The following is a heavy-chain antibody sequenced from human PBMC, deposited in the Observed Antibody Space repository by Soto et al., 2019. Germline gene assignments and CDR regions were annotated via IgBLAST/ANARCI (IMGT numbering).Heavy chain of an antibody. J-gene: IGHJ6*02. CDR1: GFTFSSYA. Sequence: PGGSLRLSCAASGFTFSSYAMHWVRQAPGKGLEWVAVISYDGSNKYYADSVKGRFTISRDNSKNTLYLQMNSLRAEDTAVYYCARVSRTHRLEWLSAFHYYYYGMDVWGQGTTVTVSS. D-gene: IGHD3-3*01. CDR2: ISYDGSNK. V-gene: IGHV3-30-3*01. CDR3: ARVSRTHRLEWLSAFHYYYYGMDV.